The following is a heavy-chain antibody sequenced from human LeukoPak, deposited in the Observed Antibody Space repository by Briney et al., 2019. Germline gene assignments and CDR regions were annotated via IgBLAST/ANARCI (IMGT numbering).Heavy chain of an antibody. Sequence: PGGYLRLSCAASGFTFSSYAMSWVRQAPGKGLEWVSAISGSGGSTYYADSVKGRFTISRDNSKNTLYLQMNSLRAEDTALYHCVKEFYGSGSYTFDYWGQGTLVTVSS. J-gene: IGHJ4*02. V-gene: IGHV3-23*01. D-gene: IGHD3-10*01. CDR1: GFTFSSYA. CDR3: VKEFYGSGSYTFDY. CDR2: ISGSGGST.